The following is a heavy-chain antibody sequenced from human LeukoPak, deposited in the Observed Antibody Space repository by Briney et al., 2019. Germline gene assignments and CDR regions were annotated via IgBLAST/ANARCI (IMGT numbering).Heavy chain of an antibody. V-gene: IGHV3-30*18. J-gene: IGHJ6*02. D-gene: IGHD3-10*01. CDR1: GFTFSSYG. CDR3: AKLFYGSGSYNVDV. CDR2: ISYDGSNR. Sequence: GRSLRLSCAASGFTFSSYGMHWVRQAPGKGLEWVAVISYDGSNRYYADSVKGRFTISRDNSKNTLYLQMNSLRAEDTAVYYCAKLFYGSGSYNVDVWGQGTTVTVSS.